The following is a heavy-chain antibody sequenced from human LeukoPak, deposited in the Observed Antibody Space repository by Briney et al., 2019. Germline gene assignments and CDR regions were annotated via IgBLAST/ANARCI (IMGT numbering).Heavy chain of an antibody. D-gene: IGHD1-7*01. CDR1: GFTFSSYG. Sequence: GRSLRLSCAASGFTFSSYGMHWVRQAPGKGLEWVAVIWYDGSNKYYADSVKGRFTISRDNSKNTLYLQMNSLRAEDTAVYYCARDHSELSVGGVDYWGQGTLVTVSS. V-gene: IGHV3-33*01. CDR3: ARDHSELSVGGVDY. J-gene: IGHJ4*02. CDR2: IWYDGSNK.